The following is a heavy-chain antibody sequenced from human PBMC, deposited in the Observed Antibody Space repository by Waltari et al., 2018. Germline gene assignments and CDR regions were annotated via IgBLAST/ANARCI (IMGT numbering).Heavy chain of an antibody. Sequence: QVQLVESMGGVLQPGKSFRLTCTASGFTFSDFEMHWFRQAPGKGLEWVAIISADGSDKFYGDSVRGRFTVSRDNSKNTLYLQMNSLTVYDTALYFCAKLGSLDAFDVWGQGTMFTVAS. CDR2: ISADGSDK. D-gene: IGHD6-19*01. V-gene: IGHV3-30*18. CDR1: GFTFSDFE. CDR3: AKLGSLDAFDV. J-gene: IGHJ3*01.